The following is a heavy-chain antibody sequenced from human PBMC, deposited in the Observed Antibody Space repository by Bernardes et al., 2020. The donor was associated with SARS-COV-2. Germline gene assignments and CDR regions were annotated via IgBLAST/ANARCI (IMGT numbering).Heavy chain of an antibody. D-gene: IGHD6-19*01. CDR1: NGSLSGHF. V-gene: IGHV4-34*01. CDR3: ARTPTVAGFDY. J-gene: IGHJ4*02. Sequence: SETLSLTCGVHNGSLSGHFWSWIRQTPGKGLEWIWEINQSGSTKYNPSLKSRVTISVDTSKRQLSLKVTSVTAADTAVYYCARTPTVAGFDYWGQGTLVIVSS. CDR2: INQSGST.